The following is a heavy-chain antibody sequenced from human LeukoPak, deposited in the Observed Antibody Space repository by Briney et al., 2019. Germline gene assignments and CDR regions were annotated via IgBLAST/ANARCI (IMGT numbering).Heavy chain of an antibody. Sequence: ASVKVSCKASGYTFTSYDINWVRQATGQGVEWMGWMNPNSGNTGYAQKFQGRVTMTRNTSISTAYMELSSLGSEDTAVYYCARGNRSMVQGVIVYWGQGTLVTVSS. J-gene: IGHJ4*02. CDR2: MNPNSGNT. CDR3: ARGNRSMVQGVIVY. V-gene: IGHV1-8*01. CDR1: GYTFTSYD. D-gene: IGHD3-10*01.